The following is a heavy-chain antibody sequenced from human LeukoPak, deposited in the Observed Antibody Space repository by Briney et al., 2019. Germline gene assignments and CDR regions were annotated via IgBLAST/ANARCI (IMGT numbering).Heavy chain of an antibody. D-gene: IGHD3-10*01. CDR3: AKGGQWFGEPVDY. CDR2: ISDSGGST. J-gene: IGHJ4*02. CDR1: GFTFGSYA. Sequence: PGGSLRLSCAASGFTFGSYAMSWVRQAPGKGLEWVSAISDSGGSTYYADSVKGRVTISRDNSKNTLYLQMNSPRVEDTAVYSCAKGGQWFGEPVDYWGQGTLVTVSS. V-gene: IGHV3-23*01.